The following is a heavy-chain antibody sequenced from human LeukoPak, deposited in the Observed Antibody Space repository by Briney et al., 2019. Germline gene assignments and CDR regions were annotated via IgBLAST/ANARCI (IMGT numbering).Heavy chain of an antibody. CDR2: MSAFIVNT. J-gene: IGHJ4*02. V-gene: IGHV1-18*01. CDR3: ARVIRGHYPNY. D-gene: IGHD3-10*01. Sequence: ASGEVSCKASGYTFTSYGISWVRQAPGQGLESMGWMSAFIVNTIYAQKLQGRVTSSTDTSTSTAYMELRSLRSDDTAVYYCARVIRGHYPNYWGQGTLDTVS. CDR1: GYTFTSYG.